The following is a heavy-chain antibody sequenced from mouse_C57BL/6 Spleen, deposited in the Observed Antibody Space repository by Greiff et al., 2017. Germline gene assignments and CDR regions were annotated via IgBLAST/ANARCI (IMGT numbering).Heavy chain of an antibody. CDR1: GFTFSSYA. D-gene: IGHD4-1*02. CDR3: ASQLDTWFAY. CDR2: ISDGGSYT. Sequence: EVKLMESGGGLVKPGGSLKLSCAASGFTFSSYAMSWVRQTPEKRLEWVATISDGGSYTYYPDNVKGRFTISRDNAKNNLYLQMSHLKSEDTAMYYCASQLDTWFAYWGQGTLVTVSA. V-gene: IGHV5-4*03. J-gene: IGHJ3*01.